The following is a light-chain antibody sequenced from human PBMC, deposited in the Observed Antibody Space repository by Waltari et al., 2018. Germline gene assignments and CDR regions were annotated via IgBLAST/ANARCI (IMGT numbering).Light chain of an antibody. CDR1: KLGNKY. V-gene: IGLV3-1*01. CDR2: QDN. CDR3: QAWDSGTALYV. J-gene: IGLJ1*01. Sequence: SYELTQPPSVSVSPRQTATITCSGDKLGNKYACWYQQRPGQPPVLVIYQDNKRPSGIPGRVSCSRSGNTATLTIRETQAVDEADYYCQAWDSGTALYVFGTGTKVTVL.